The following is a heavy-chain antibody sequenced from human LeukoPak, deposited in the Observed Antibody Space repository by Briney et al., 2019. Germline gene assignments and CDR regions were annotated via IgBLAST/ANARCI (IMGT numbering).Heavy chain of an antibody. CDR1: GGTFSSYA. D-gene: IGHD1-7*01. J-gene: IGHJ4*02. Sequence: SVKVSCKASGGTFSSYAISWVRQAPGQGLEWMGGIIPIFGTANYAQKFQGRVTITTDESTSTAYMELSSLRSEDTAVYYYASLLTGTTEFVDYWGQGTLVTVSS. CDR2: IIPIFGTA. V-gene: IGHV1-69*05. CDR3: ASLLTGTTEFVDY.